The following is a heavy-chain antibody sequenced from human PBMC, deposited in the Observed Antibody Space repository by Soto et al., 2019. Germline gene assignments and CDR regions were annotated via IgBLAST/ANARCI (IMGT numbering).Heavy chain of an antibody. D-gene: IGHD3-22*01. CDR3: AEDPTVVVPPRLFDY. CDR1: GFTFSSYA. V-gene: IGHV3-23*01. CDR2: ISGSWGRT. J-gene: IGHJ4*02. Sequence: EVQLLESGGGLVQPGGSLRLSCAASGFTFSSYAMSWVRQAPGKGLEWVSAISGSWGRTYYADSVKGRFTISRDNSKNTLYLQMNSLRAEDTAVYYCAEDPTVVVPPRLFDYWRPGTLVTVSS.